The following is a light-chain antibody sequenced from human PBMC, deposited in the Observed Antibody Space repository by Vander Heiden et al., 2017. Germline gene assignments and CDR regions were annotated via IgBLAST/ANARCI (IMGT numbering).Light chain of an antibody. J-gene: IGKJ1*01. V-gene: IGKV1-5*03. CDR3: QQDNSYPWT. CDR2: KAS. Sequence: DIQMTQSPSTLSASVGDRVTITCRASQSISSWFAWYQQKPGKAPKLLIYKASSLESGVPSRFSGSGSGTEFTLTISSLQPDDFATYYCQQDNSYPWTFGQGTKVEIK. CDR1: QSISSW.